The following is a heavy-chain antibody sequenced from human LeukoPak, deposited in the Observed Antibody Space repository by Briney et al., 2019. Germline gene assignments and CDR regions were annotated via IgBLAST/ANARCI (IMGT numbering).Heavy chain of an antibody. CDR2: FNSDGSII. CDR1: GFTLSSYW. V-gene: IGHV3-74*01. D-gene: IGHD5-18*01. Sequence: PGGSLRLSCVASGFTLSSYWMHWVRQVPGQGLVWVSRFNSDGSIISYADSVKGRFTISRDNSKNTLYLQMNSLRAEDTAVYYCARARSSYGYGDAFDIWGQGTMVTVSS. CDR3: ARARSSYGYGDAFDI. J-gene: IGHJ3*02.